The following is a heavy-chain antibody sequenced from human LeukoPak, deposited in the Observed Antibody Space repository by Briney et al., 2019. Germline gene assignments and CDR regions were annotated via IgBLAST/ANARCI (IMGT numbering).Heavy chain of an antibody. J-gene: IGHJ3*02. Sequence: PGGSLRLSCAASGFIFDDHGMHWVRHAPGKGLEWVSGISWSSGIIGYADSVKGRFTISRDNAKNSLDLQMESLRAEDTAVYYCAKDTGSPADAITMEDNAFDIWGQGTMVTVSS. CDR2: ISWSSGII. CDR3: AKDTGSPADAITMEDNAFDI. D-gene: IGHD3-3*01. V-gene: IGHV3-9*01. CDR1: GFIFDDHG.